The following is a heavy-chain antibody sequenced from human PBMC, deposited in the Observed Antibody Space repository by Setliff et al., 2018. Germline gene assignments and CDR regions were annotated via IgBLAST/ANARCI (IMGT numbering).Heavy chain of an antibody. CDR3: ARGGTFRYFDS. Sequence: PSETLSLTCTVSGDSISNYYWSWIRQPPGEGLEYIGYVYYTGDTRYSPSLKSRVTMSVDTSKNQFSLQLTSVTSADTAVYFCARGGTFRYFDSWGQGAPVTVSS. CDR1: GDSISNYY. D-gene: IGHD5-12*01. V-gene: IGHV4-59*01. J-gene: IGHJ4*02. CDR2: VYYTGDT.